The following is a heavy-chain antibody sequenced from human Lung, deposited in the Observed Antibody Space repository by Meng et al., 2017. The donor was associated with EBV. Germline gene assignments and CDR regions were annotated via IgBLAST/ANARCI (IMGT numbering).Heavy chain of an antibody. Sequence: QGQRVGSGGGVFQPGRFLRLSCAASGFTFSGYAMHWVRQAPGKGLDWVAFISYDGSNEWYAGSVKGRFSISRDNSKNTLYLQMNSLRPEDTALYYCARERTGYYAEYWGQGTLVTVSS. V-gene: IGHV3-30-3*01. CDR2: ISYDGSNE. CDR1: GFTFSGYA. D-gene: IGHD3/OR15-3a*01. CDR3: ARERTGYYAEY. J-gene: IGHJ4*02.